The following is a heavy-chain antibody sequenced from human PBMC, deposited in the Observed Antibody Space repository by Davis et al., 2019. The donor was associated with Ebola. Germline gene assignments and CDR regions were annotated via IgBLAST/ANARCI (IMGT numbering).Heavy chain of an antibody. Sequence: HSQTLSLTCAISGDSVSSNTAAWNWIRQSPSRGLEWLGRTYYRSKWHFDYAVPVKSRITINSDTSKNQFSLQLNSVTPEDTAVYYCTKGRDGYNKLFDYWGQGTLVTVSS. D-gene: IGHD5-24*01. J-gene: IGHJ4*02. CDR2: TYYRSKWHF. CDR1: GDSVSSNTAA. CDR3: TKGRDGYNKLFDY. V-gene: IGHV6-1*01.